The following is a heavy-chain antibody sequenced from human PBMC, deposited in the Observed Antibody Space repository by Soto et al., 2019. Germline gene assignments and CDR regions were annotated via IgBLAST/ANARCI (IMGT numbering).Heavy chain of an antibody. V-gene: IGHV3-64*01. CDR1: GFTFSSYA. D-gene: IGHD3-10*01. Sequence: GGSLRLSCAASGFTFSSYAMHWVRQAPGKGLEYVSAISSNGGSTYYANSVKGRFTISRDNSKNTLYLQMGSLRAEDMAVYYCARDGSGSQLEYDAFDIWGQGTMVTVSS. J-gene: IGHJ3*02. CDR3: ARDGSGSQLEYDAFDI. CDR2: ISSNGGST.